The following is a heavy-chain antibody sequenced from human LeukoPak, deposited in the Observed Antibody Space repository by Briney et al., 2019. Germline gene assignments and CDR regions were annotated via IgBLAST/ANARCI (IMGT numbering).Heavy chain of an antibody. CDR1: GFTFSSYW. Sequence: TGGSLRLSCAASGFTFSSYWMSWVRQAPGKGLEWVGRIESKTDGGTTDYAAPVKGRFTISRDDSKNTLYLQMNSLKSEDTAVYYCPTIRGYTSSWPFDYWGQGALVTASS. J-gene: IGHJ4*02. D-gene: IGHD6-13*01. V-gene: IGHV3-15*04. CDR2: IESKTDGGTT. CDR3: PTIRGYTSSWPFDY.